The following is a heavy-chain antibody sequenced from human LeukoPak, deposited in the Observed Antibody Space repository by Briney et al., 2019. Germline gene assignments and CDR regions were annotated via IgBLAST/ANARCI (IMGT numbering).Heavy chain of an antibody. D-gene: IGHD6-19*01. J-gene: IGHJ3*01. CDR2: INAGNGDT. CDR1: EYPFSRSV. Sequence: ASVKVSCKASEYPFSRSVIHWVRQAPGQRLEWMGWINAGNGDTEYSQNFQGRVTITRDTSASTACMELSSLRSEDTSVYYCATISRGIAVDHDAFDVWGQGTMVTVSS. V-gene: IGHV1-3*01. CDR3: ATISRGIAVDHDAFDV.